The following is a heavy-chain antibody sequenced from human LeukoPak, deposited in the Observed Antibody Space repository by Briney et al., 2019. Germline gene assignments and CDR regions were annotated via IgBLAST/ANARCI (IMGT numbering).Heavy chain of an antibody. V-gene: IGHV4-34*01. D-gene: IGHD2-2*01. CDR2: INHSGST. CDR3: ARGGYGGVVVPAATYGLYNWFDP. CDR1: GGSFSGYY. J-gene: IGHJ5*02. Sequence: SETLSLTCAVYGGSFSGYYWSWIRQPPGKGLEWIGEINHSGSTNYNPSLKSRVTISVDTSKNQFSLKLSSVTAADTAVYYCARGGYGGVVVPAATYGLYNWFDPWGQGTLVTVSS.